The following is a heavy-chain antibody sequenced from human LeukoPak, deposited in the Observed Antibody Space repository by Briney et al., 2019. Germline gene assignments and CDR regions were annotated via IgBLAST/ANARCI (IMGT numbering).Heavy chain of an antibody. J-gene: IGHJ4*02. V-gene: IGHV4-30-2*01. Sequence: PSETLSLTCAVSGGSISSGGYSWSWIRQPPGKGLEWIGYIYHSGSTYYNPSLKSRVTISVDRSKNQFSLKLSSVTAADTAVYYCARGITFGGVTFDYWGQGTLVTVSS. D-gene: IGHD3-16*01. CDR3: ARGITFGGVTFDY. CDR1: GGSISSGGYS. CDR2: IYHSGST.